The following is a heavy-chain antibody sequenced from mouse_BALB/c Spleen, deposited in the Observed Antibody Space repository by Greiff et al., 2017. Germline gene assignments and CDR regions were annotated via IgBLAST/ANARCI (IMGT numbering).Heavy chain of an antibody. Sequence: EVKLMESGPELVKPGASVKMSCKASGYTFTSYVMHWVKQKPGQGLEWIGYINPYNDGTKYNEKFKGKATLTSDKSSSTAYMELSSLTSEDSAVYYCARRAPYDYDPYAMDYWGQGTSVTVSS. CDR3: ARRAPYDYDPYAMDY. D-gene: IGHD2-4*01. CDR2: INPYNDGT. V-gene: IGHV1-14*01. J-gene: IGHJ4*01. CDR1: GYTFTSYV.